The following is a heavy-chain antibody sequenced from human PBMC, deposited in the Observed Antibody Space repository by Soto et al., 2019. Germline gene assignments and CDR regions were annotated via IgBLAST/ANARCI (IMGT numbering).Heavy chain of an antibody. CDR2: IIPIFGTA. V-gene: IGHV1-69*06. Sequence: SVKVSCKASGGTFSSYAISWVRQAPGQGLEWMGGIIPIFGTANYAQKFQGRVTITADKSTSTAYMELSSLRSEDTAVYYCARGTPDSSGPYYFDYWGQGTLVTVSS. J-gene: IGHJ4*02. D-gene: IGHD3-22*01. CDR1: GGTFSSYA. CDR3: ARGTPDSSGPYYFDY.